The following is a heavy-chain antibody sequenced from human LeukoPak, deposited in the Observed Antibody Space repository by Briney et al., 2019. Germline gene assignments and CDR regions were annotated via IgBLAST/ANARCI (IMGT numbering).Heavy chain of an antibody. CDR2: ISSSSSYK. V-gene: IGHV3-11*06. CDR3: ASGYYYGSGDFYYGMDV. CDR1: GFSFSDYY. J-gene: IGHJ6*02. Sequence: GGSLRLSCTASGFSFSDYYMSWIRQAPGKGLEWGSKISSSSSYKNYADSVKGRFTISRDNAKNSLYLQMNSLRAEDTAVYYCASGYYYGSGDFYYGMDVWGQGTTVTVSS. D-gene: IGHD3-10*01.